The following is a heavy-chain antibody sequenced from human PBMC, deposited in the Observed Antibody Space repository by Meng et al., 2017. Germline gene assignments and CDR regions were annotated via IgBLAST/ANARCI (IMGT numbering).Heavy chain of an antibody. Sequence: GESLKISCAASGFTVSSNYISWVRQAPGKGLEWVSVIYSGGSTYYADSVKGRFTISRDNSKNTLYLQMNSLRAEDTAVYYCARDPTDTVTTTRDYWGQGTLVTVSS. D-gene: IGHD4-17*01. J-gene: IGHJ4*02. CDR2: IYSGGST. V-gene: IGHV3-66*02. CDR3: ARDPTDTVTTTRDY. CDR1: GFTVSSNY.